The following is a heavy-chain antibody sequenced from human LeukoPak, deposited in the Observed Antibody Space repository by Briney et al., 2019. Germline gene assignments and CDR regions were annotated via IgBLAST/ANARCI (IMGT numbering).Heavy chain of an antibody. Sequence: GGSLRLSCAASGFTFSFYAMSWVRQAPGKGLEWVAGITSSGNTTYYADPVKGRFTISRDNSRNILYLQMNSLRAEDTAIYYVAKVFGGSNYDWYSALWGRGPGVTVP. CDR1: GFTFSFYA. CDR2: ITSSGNTT. CDR3: AKVFGGSNYDWYSAL. J-gene: IGHJ2*01. V-gene: IGHV3-23*01. D-gene: IGHD1-26*01.